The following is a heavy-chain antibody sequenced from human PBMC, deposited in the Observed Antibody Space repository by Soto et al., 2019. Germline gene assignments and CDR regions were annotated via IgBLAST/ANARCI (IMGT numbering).Heavy chain of an antibody. CDR3: ARPPRWGSSQDLYFNY. D-gene: IGHD6-13*01. CDR1: GFIFSDYY. V-gene: IGHV3-11*01. Sequence: PGGSLRLSCAASGFIFSDYYMSWIRQAPGKGLEWISSISSSGSTIYYADSLKGRFTISRDNAKNSLYLQMNSLRVEDTAVYYCARPPRWGSSQDLYFNYWGQGTLVTVSS. J-gene: IGHJ4*02. CDR2: ISSSGSTI.